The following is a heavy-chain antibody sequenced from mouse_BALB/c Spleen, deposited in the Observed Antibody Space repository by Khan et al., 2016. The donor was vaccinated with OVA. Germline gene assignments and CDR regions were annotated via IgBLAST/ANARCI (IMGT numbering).Heavy chain of an antibody. V-gene: IGHV1-20*02. CDR1: GYSFTGYF. CDR2: INPHIGET. Sequence: VQLKESGPELVKPGASVKISCKVSGYSFTGYFMNWVMQSHGKSLEWIGRINPHIGETLYNQKFKGKATLTVDESSRTVHMELRSLASEDSAVYYCARKNGSDFDYWGQGTTLTVSS. CDR3: ARKNGSDFDY. D-gene: IGHD1-1*01. J-gene: IGHJ2*01.